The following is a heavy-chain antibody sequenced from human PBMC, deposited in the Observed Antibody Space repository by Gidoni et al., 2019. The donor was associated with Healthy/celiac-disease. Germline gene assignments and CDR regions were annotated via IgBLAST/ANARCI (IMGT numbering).Heavy chain of an antibody. CDR2: ISWNSGSI. CDR3: AKVLARDFWSGPFDY. J-gene: IGHJ4*02. D-gene: IGHD3-3*01. V-gene: IGHV3-9*01. Sequence: LEWISGISWNSGSIGYADSVKGRFTISRDNAKNSLYLQMNSLRAEDTALYYCAKVLARDFWSGPFDYWGQGTLVTVSS.